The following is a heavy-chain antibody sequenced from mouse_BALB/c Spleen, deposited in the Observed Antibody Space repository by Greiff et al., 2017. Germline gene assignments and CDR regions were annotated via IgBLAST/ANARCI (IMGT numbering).Heavy chain of an antibody. CDR1: GFSLTSYG. D-gene: IGHD2-1*01. V-gene: IGHV2-3*01. CDR3: AKSRGKGAMDY. CDR2: ICGDGST. Sequence: QVQLQQSGPGLVAPSQSLSITCTVSGFSLTSYGVSWVRQPPGKGLEWLGVICGDGSTNYHSALISRLSISKDNSNNKVFFRLNSLQTDDTATYYCAKSRGKGAMDYWGQGTSVTVSA. J-gene: IGHJ4*01.